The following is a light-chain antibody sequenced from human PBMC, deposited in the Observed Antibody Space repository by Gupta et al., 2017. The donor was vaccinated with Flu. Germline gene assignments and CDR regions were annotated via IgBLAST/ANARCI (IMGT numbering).Light chain of an antibody. Sequence: DIQMTQSPSSLSASIGDRVTITCRASQNIRTFLNWYQQRPGEAPRALIYGASNLQIGVPSRFSGTGSGTSFTLTITSLQPEDLATYYCQQSFGTPFTFGRGTTVEIK. CDR3: QQSFGTPFT. J-gene: IGKJ3*01. CDR1: QNIRTF. CDR2: GAS. V-gene: IGKV1-39*01.